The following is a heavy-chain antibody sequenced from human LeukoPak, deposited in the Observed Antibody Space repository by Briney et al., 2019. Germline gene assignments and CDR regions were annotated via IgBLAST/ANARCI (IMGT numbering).Heavy chain of an antibody. J-gene: IGHJ4*02. CDR2: IYYSGST. V-gene: IGHV4-59*01. CDR1: GGSISSYY. CDR3: ARAPGDHFDY. D-gene: IGHD3-10*01. Sequence: SETLSLTCTVSGGSISSYYWSWVRQPPGKGLEWIGYIYYSGSTNYNPSLKSRVTISVDTSKNQFSLKLSSVTAADTAVYYCARAPGDHFDYWGQGTLVTVSS.